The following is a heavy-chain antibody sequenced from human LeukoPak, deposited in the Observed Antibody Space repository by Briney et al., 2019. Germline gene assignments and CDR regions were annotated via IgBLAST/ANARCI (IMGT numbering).Heavy chain of an antibody. J-gene: IGHJ4*02. CDR3: ARANRPFQTSGWYKDY. V-gene: IGHV3-30-3*01. Sequence: PGRSLRLSCAASGFTFSSYAMHWVRQAPGKGLEWVAHISYDGSGQYYTESVKGRFTISRDNSKNTLYLQVNSLRVEDTAVYYCARANRPFQTSGWYKDYWGQGTLVTVSS. CDR1: GFTFSSYA. D-gene: IGHD6-19*01. CDR2: ISYDGSGQ.